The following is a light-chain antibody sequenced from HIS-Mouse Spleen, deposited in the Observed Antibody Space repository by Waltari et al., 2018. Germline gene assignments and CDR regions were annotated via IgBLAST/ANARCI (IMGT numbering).Light chain of an antibody. CDR1: SIDVGSYNL. CDR2: EGS. V-gene: IGLV2-23*01. Sequence: QSALTQPASVSGSPGQSVTISCTGTSIDVGSYNLVSWYQHHPGKAPKIMIYEGSKRPSGVSNRFSGSKSGNTASLTISGLQAEDEADYYCCSYAGSSTYWVFGGGTKLTVL. CDR3: CSYAGSSTYWV. J-gene: IGLJ3*02.